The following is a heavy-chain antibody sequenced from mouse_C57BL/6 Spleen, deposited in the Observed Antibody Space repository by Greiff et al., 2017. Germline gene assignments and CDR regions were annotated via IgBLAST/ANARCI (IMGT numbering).Heavy chain of an antibody. J-gene: IGHJ4*01. V-gene: IGHV2-2*01. D-gene: IGHD2-5*01. Sequence: VQLQQSGPGLVQPSQSLSITCTVSGFSLTSYGVHWVRQSPGKGLEWLGVIWSGGSTDYNAAFISRLSISKDNSKSQVFFKMNSLQADDTAIYYCAGGFYSNYVDYAMDYWGQGTSVTVSS. CDR3: AGGFYSNYVDYAMDY. CDR2: IWSGGST. CDR1: GFSLTSYG.